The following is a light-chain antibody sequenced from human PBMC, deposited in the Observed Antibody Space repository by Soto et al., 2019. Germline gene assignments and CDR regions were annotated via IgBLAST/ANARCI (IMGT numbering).Light chain of an antibody. CDR2: DAS. J-gene: IGKJ5*01. Sequence: DIEMAQSPCTLSASLGDRVTITCRASQSISSWLAWYQQKPGKAPKLLIYDASSLESGVPSRFGGSGSGTEFTLTISSLQPDDFATYYCQQYNSYSITFGQGTRLEIK. CDR1: QSISSW. CDR3: QQYNSYSIT. V-gene: IGKV1-5*01.